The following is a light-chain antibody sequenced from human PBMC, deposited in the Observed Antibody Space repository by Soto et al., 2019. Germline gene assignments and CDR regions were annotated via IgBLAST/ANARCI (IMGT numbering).Light chain of an antibody. V-gene: IGLV3-9*01. CDR2: RDS. CDR1: NIGTKN. CDR3: QVWDSTTACVV. J-gene: IGLJ2*01. Sequence: SYELTQPLSVSVALGQTARITCGGNNIGTKNVHWYQQKAGQAPVLVIYRDSNRPSGIPERFSGSNSGNRAALTISRAQAGDEADYYCQVWDSTTACVVFGGGTKVTVL.